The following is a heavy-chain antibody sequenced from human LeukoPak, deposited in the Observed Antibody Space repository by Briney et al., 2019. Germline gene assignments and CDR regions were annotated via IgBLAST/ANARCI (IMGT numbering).Heavy chain of an antibody. D-gene: IGHD3-22*01. CDR1: GYIFTSYW. J-gene: IGHJ3*02. V-gene: IGHV5-51*01. CDR3: ARPMYYYDSSGYYFDAFDI. Sequence: GESLKISCKGSGYIFTSYWIGWVRQMPGKGLEWMGIIYPGDSDTRYSPSFQGQVTISADKSISTAYLQWSSLKASDTAMYYCARPMYYYDSSGYYFDAFDIWGQGTMVTVSS. CDR2: IYPGDSDT.